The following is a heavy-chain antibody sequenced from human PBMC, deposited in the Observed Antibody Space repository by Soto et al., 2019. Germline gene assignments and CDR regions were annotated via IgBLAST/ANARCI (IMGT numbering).Heavy chain of an antibody. CDR1: GITISNYP. V-gene: IGHV3-23*01. Sequence: EVQLLESGGGLVQPGGSLRLSCAASGITISNYPMSWVRQAPGKGLDWVSGISGSGDRTYYADSAKGRFTISKDISRNSRSLQLDSLGVEDTAVYFWVKDDGGYPSTAPHWGQGTLVTVSS. CDR3: VKDDGGYPSTAPH. D-gene: IGHD3-22*01. CDR2: ISGSGDRT. J-gene: IGHJ4*02.